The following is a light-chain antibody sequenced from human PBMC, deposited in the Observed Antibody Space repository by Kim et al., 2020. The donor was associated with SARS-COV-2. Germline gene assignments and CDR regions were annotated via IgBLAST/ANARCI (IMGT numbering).Light chain of an antibody. CDR1: SSNIGAHYD. J-gene: IGLJ1*01. CDR3: QSYDSSLSGSWV. V-gene: IGLV1-40*01. CDR2: GNN. Sequence: QSVLTQPPSVSGAPGQGVTISCSGSSSNIGAHYDVHWYQQLPGTAPKLLIYGNNNRPSGVPDRFSASKSGTSASLAITGLQAEDEADYYCQSYDSSLSGSWVFGTGTKVTVL.